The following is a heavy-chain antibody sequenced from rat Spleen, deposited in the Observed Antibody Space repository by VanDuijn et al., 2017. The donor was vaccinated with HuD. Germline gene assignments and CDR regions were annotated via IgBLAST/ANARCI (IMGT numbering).Heavy chain of an antibody. Sequence: EVQLVESGGGLVQPGRSLKLSCVASGFTFNNYWMTWIRQAPGKGLEWVATITYDGRTTYYRDSVKGRFTISRDNAKSTLYLQMDSLRSEDTATYYCAVAGYGYWGQGVVVTVSS. D-gene: IGHD4-3*01. V-gene: IGHV5-31*01. CDR3: AVAGYGY. J-gene: IGHJ2*01. CDR1: GFTFNNYW. CDR2: ITYDGRTT.